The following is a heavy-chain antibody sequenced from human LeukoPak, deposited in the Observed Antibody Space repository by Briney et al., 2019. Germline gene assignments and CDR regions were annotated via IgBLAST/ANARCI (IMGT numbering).Heavy chain of an antibody. Sequence: GGSLRLSCAASGFTFSSYWVSWIRQAPGKGLEWVANIKEDGSEKYYVDSVRGQFTISRDNAKNSLSLQMNSLRAEDTAVYYCARDRTGNDYWGQGALVTVSS. CDR3: ARDRTGNDY. CDR1: GFTFSSYW. V-gene: IGHV3-7*01. D-gene: IGHD1-1*01. CDR2: IKEDGSEK. J-gene: IGHJ4*02.